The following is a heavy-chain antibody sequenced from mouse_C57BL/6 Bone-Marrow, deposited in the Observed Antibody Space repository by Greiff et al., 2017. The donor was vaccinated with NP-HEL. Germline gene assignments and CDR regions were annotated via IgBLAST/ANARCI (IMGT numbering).Heavy chain of an antibody. CDR1: GYTFTNYW. CDR3: ARWVYYGSSYWYFDV. V-gene: IGHV1-63*01. Sequence: VQLVESGAELVRPGTSVKMSCKASGYTFTNYWIGWAKQRPGHGLEWIGDIYPGGGYTNYNEKFKGKATLTADKSSSTAYMQFSSLTSEDSAIYYCARWVYYGSSYWYFDVWGTGTTVTVSS. CDR2: IYPGGGYT. J-gene: IGHJ1*03. D-gene: IGHD1-1*01.